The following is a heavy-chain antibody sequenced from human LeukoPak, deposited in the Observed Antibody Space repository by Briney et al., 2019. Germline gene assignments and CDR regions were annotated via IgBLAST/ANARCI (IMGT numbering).Heavy chain of an antibody. J-gene: IGHJ4*02. CDR1: GGSFSGYY. CDR2: INHSGST. V-gene: IGHV4-34*01. D-gene: IGHD6-25*01. Sequence: SETLSLTCAVYGGSFSGYYWSWIRQPPGKGLEWIGEINHSGSTNYNPSLKSRVTISVDTSKNQFSLKLSSVTAADTAVYYCARRQRTYWGQGTLVTVSS. CDR3: ARRQRTY.